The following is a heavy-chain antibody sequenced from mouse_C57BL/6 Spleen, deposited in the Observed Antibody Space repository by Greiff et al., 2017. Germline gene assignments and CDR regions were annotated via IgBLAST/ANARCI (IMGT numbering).Heavy chain of an antibody. D-gene: IGHD1-1*01. CDR3: ASAAGSSYYAMDY. J-gene: IGHJ4*01. Sequence: EVKVVESGAELVKPGASVKLSCTASGFNIKDYYMHWVKQRTEQGLEWIGRIDPEDGETKYAPKFQGKATITADTSSNTAYLQLSSLTSEDTAVYYCASAAGSSYYAMDYWGQGTSVTVSS. V-gene: IGHV14-2*01. CDR2: IDPEDGET. CDR1: GFNIKDYY.